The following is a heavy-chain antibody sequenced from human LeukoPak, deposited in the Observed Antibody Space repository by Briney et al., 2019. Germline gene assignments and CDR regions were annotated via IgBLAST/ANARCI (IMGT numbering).Heavy chain of an antibody. CDR2: IYSGGST. CDR3: ARAADGSSGRFDY. D-gene: IGHD6-19*01. Sequence: GGSLRLSCAASGVIVSSNYMSGVRQAPGEGLEWVSVIYSGGSTYYADPRKGRFTISRHNSQNTLYLQMNSLKSEDTAVYYCARAADGSSGRFDYWGQGTLVTVSS. J-gene: IGHJ4*02. CDR1: GVIVSSNY. V-gene: IGHV3-53*04.